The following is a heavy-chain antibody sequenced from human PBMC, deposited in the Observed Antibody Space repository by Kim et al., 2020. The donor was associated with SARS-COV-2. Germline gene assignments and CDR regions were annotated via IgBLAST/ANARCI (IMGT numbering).Heavy chain of an antibody. CDR3: ARTRITMIVVVTHFDY. D-gene: IGHD3-22*01. V-gene: IGHV4-31*02. J-gene: IGHJ4*02. Sequence: CLKSRVTISVDTSKNQCSLKLSSVTAADTAVYYWARTRITMIVVVTHFDYWGQGTLVTVSS.